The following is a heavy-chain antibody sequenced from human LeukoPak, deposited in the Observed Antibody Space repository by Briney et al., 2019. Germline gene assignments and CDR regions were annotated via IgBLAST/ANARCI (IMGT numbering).Heavy chain of an antibody. Sequence: SETLSLTCAVYGGSFSGYYWSWIRQPPGKGLEWIGEINHSGSTNYNPSLKSRVTISVDTSKNQFSLKLSSVTAADTAVYYCARGPFMITFGGSWYYFDYWGQGTLVTVPS. D-gene: IGHD3-16*01. CDR2: INHSGST. V-gene: IGHV4-34*01. CDR1: GGSFSGYY. CDR3: ARGPFMITFGGSWYYFDY. J-gene: IGHJ4*02.